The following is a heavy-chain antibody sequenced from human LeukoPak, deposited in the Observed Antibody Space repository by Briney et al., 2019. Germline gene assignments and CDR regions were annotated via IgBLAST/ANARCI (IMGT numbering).Heavy chain of an antibody. CDR2: ISYDGSNK. CDR1: GFTFSSYA. J-gene: IGHJ4*02. D-gene: IGHD3-10*01. CDR3: ARDPMRLLWFGELLSPDY. V-gene: IGHV3-30-3*01. Sequence: GGSLRLSCAAFGFTFSSYAMHWVRQAPGKGLEWVAVISYDGSNKYYADSVKGRSTISRDNSKNTLYLQMNSLRAEDTAVYYCARDPMRLLWFGELLSPDYWGQGTLVTVSS.